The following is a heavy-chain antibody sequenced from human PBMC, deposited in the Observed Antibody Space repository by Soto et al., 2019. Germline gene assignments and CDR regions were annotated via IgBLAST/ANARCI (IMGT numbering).Heavy chain of an antibody. J-gene: IGHJ1*01. D-gene: IGHD3-9*01. CDR3: AKLNDYDILTGYRSEYFQH. V-gene: IGHV3-23*01. Sequence: EVQLLESGGGLVQPGGSLRLSCAASGFTFNIYAMTWVRQAPGKGLEWVSGISGSGGRTYYADSVKGRFTISRDNSKNTLDLQMNSLRAADTAVYYCAKLNDYDILTGYRSEYFQHWGQGTLVTVSS. CDR2: ISGSGGRT. CDR1: GFTFNIYA.